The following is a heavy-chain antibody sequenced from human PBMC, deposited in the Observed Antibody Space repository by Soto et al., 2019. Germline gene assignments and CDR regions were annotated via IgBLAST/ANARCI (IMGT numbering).Heavy chain of an antibody. CDR3: AINSRYCSSTSCYAD. CDR2: ISTSGDST. Sequence: EVQLLESGVGLVQPGGSLRLSCAASGFTFSSYAMSWVRQAPGKGLEWVSGISTSGDSTYYADSVKGRFTISRDNSKNTLYLQMNSLRAGDTAGYYCAINSRYCSSTSCYADWGQGNLVTVSS. V-gene: IGHV3-23*01. J-gene: IGHJ4*02. CDR1: GFTFSSYA. D-gene: IGHD2-2*01.